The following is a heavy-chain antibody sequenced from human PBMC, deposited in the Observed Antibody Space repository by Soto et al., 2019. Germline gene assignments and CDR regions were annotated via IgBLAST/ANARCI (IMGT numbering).Heavy chain of an antibody. V-gene: IGHV1-8*01. CDR2: MNHNSGNT. J-gene: IGHJ5*02. CDR1: GYTFTSYD. D-gene: IGHD3-16*01. CDR3: ARLKQDYAVA. Sequence: QVQLVQSGAEVKKPGASVKVSCKASGYTFTSYDINWVRLATGQGLGWMGWMNHNSGNTAYAQKFQGRVTMTRNTSLSTAYMELSSLRSEDTAVYYCARLKQDYAVAWGQGTLVTVSS.